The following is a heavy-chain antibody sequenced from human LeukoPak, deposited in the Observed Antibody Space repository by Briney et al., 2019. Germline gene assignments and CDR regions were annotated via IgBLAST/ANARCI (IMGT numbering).Heavy chain of an antibody. CDR3: ARDVGRSYDLDY. J-gene: IGHJ4*02. Sequence: ASVKVSCKASGYTFTSYGISWVRQAPGPGLEWTGWISAYNGNTDYAQSLQGRVTMTIDTSTSTVYMELRSLRSDDTAVYYCARDVGRSYDLDYWGQGTLVTVYS. CDR1: GYTFTSYG. V-gene: IGHV1-18*01. D-gene: IGHD3-16*01. CDR2: ISAYNGNT.